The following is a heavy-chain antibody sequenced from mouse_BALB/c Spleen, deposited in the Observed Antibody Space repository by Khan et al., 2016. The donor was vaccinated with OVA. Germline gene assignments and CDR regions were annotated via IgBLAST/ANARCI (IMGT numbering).Heavy chain of an antibody. CDR2: VTYSGNT. D-gene: IGHD1-1*01. J-gene: IGHJ4*01. V-gene: IGHV3-8*02. CDR3: ARSYGSWAMDY. CDR1: GDSITSGF. Sequence: EVQLQESGPSLVKPSQTLSLTCSVTGDSITSGFWNWIRKFPGNKFEYMGYVTYSGNTYYNQSLKSRISITRDTSKSQYYLQLNSVTTEDTATYFCARSYGSWAMDYWGQGTSVTVSS.